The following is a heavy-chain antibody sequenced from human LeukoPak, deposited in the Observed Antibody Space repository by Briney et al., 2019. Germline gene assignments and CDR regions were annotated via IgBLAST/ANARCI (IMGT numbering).Heavy chain of an antibody. Sequence: SETLSLACTVSGGSISSSSYYWGWIRQPPGKGLEWIGSIYYSGSTYYNPSLKSRVTISVDTSKNQFSLKLSSVTAADTAVYYCARYQMTCGYSGYDGTPCYYYYYMDVWGKGTTVTISS. CDR2: IYYSGST. D-gene: IGHD5-12*01. CDR3: ARYQMTCGYSGYDGTPCYYYYYMDV. V-gene: IGHV4-39*01. CDR1: GGSISSSSYY. J-gene: IGHJ6*03.